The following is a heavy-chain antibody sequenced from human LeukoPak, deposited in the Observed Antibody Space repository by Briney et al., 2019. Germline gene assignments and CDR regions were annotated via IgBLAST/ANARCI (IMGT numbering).Heavy chain of an antibody. CDR3: ARDTEGYCSSTSCYRDDAFDI. D-gene: IGHD2-2*02. V-gene: IGHV1-18*01. Sequence: ASVKVSCKASGSTFTSYGISWVRQAPGQGLEWEGGISIYYGKTNYDQKLQGRVTLTTDTSTSTAYMELRSLKSDDTAVYNCARDTEGYCSSTSCYRDDAFDIWGQGTMVTVSS. CDR2: ISIYYGKT. CDR1: GSTFTSYG. J-gene: IGHJ3*02.